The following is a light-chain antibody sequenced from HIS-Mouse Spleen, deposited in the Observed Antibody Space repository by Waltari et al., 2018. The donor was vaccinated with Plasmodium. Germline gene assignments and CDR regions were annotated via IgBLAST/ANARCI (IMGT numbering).Light chain of an antibody. Sequence: QPVLTQPPSSSASPGESARLTCTLPSDINVGSYNIYWYQQKQGSPPRYLLSYYSDSDKGQGSGVPSRFSGSKDASANTGILLISGLQSEDEADYYCMIWPSNASGVFGGGTKLTVL. CDR2: YYSDSDK. CDR1: SDINVGSYN. V-gene: IGLV5-37*01. CDR3: MIWPSNASGV. J-gene: IGLJ3*02.